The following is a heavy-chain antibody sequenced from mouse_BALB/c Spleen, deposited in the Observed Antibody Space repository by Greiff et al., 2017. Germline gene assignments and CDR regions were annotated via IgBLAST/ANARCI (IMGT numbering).Heavy chain of an antibody. CDR1: GFTFTDYY. D-gene: IGHD2-10*01. CDR3: ARASYGNYGGFAY. V-gene: IGHV7-3*02. Sequence: DVKLVESGGGLVQPGGSLRLSCATSGFTFTDYYMSWVRQPPGKALEWLGFIRNKANGYTTEYSASVKGRFTISRDNSQSILYLQMNTLRAEDSATYYCARASYGNYGGFAYWGQGTLVTVSA. CDR2: IRNKANGYTT. J-gene: IGHJ3*01.